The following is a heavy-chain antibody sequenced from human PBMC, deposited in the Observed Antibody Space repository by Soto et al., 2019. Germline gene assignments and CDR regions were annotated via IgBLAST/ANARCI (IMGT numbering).Heavy chain of an antibody. Sequence: SETLSLTCTVSGGTIDSGAYYWSWIRQHPGKGLEWIGYIYYSGNTFYNPSLRSRVTISLGTSNNQFSLKMGSVTAADTAGYYFASLNPFFDPWGQGTLVTVS. CDR3: ASLNPFFDP. CDR2: IYYSGNT. CDR1: GGTIDSGAYY. J-gene: IGHJ5*02. V-gene: IGHV4-31*02.